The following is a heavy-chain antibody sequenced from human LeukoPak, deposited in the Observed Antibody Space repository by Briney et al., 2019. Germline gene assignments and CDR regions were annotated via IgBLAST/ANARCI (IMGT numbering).Heavy chain of an antibody. Sequence: GGSLRLSCAASGFTFSSYGMHWVRQAPGKGLEWVAVIWYDGSNKYYADSVKGRFTISRDNSKNTLYLQMNSLRAEDTAVYYCARGSWRSITGDPRYFDYWGQGTLVTVSS. CDR2: IWYDGSNK. CDR3: ARGSWRSITGDPRYFDY. V-gene: IGHV3-33*01. J-gene: IGHJ4*02. CDR1: GFTFSSYG. D-gene: IGHD1-20*01.